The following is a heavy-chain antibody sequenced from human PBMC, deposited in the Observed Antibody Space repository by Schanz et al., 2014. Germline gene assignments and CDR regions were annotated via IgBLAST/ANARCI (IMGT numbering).Heavy chain of an antibody. D-gene: IGHD2-2*01. Sequence: VKMVESGGGLVKPGGSLRLSCAASGFNFSSYALHWVRQAPGKGLEWVAFVPFDGSQKFYADSVKGRFTISRDNSKNTVYLQMNSLRPGDTAVYYCARESSNDIVLVPGAVFDHWGQGILVTVSS. V-gene: IGHV3-30*04. CDR1: GFNFSSYA. CDR2: VPFDGSQK. J-gene: IGHJ4*02. CDR3: ARESSNDIVLVPGAVFDH.